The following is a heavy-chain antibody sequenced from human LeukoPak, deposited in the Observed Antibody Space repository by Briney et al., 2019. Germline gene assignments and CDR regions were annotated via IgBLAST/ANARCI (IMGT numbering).Heavy chain of an antibody. CDR2: IIPILGIA. D-gene: IGHD6-13*01. CDR1: GGTFSSYA. J-gene: IGHJ5*02. Sequence: SVKVSCKASGGTFSSYAISWVRQAPGQGLEWMGRIIPILGIANYAQKFQGRVTITADKSTSTAYMELSSLRSEDTAVYYCARAPGTAAGWWFDPWGQGTLVTVSS. V-gene: IGHV1-69*04. CDR3: ARAPGTAAGWWFDP.